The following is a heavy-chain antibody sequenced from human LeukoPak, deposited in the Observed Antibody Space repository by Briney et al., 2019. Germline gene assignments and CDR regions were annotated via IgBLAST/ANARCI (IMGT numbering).Heavy chain of an antibody. Sequence: SETLSLTCTVSGGSISSYYWSWIRQPPGKGLEWIGYIYYSGSTNYNPSLKSRVTIPVDTSKNQFSLKLSSVTAADTAVYYCARLGYGDYEYYFDYWGQGTLVTVSS. CDR1: GGSISSYY. D-gene: IGHD4-17*01. J-gene: IGHJ4*02. V-gene: IGHV4-59*08. CDR2: IYYSGST. CDR3: ARLGYGDYEYYFDY.